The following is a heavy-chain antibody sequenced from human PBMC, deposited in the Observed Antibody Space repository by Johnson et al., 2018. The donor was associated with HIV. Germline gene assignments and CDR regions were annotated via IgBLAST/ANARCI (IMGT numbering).Heavy chain of an antibody. Sequence: QVQLVESGGGVVQPRRSLRLSCAASGFSISSYAMNWVRQAPGKGLEWVTVISKDGTNTFYAESVEGRFTVSRDNSKNTIYLQMSSLRAEDTAVYYCARDVNHNDKSYSFGLHGAFDIWGQGTKVTVSS. CDR2: ISKDGTNT. J-gene: IGHJ3*02. CDR3: ARDVNHNDKSYSFGLHGAFDI. CDR1: GFSISSYA. D-gene: IGHD2-15*01. V-gene: IGHV3-30*14.